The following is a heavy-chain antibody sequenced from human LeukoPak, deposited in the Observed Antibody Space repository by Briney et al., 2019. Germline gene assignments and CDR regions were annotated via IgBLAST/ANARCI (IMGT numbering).Heavy chain of an antibody. CDR1: GGSISSGGYY. Sequence: PSETLSLTCTVSGGSISSGGYYWSWIRQHPGKGLEWIGYIYYSGSTYYNPSLKSRVTISVDTSKNQLSLKLSSVTAADTAVYYCAAVVRTRSYDAFDIWGQGTMVTVSS. J-gene: IGHJ3*02. CDR2: IYYSGST. CDR3: AAVVRTRSYDAFDI. D-gene: IGHD2-21*01. V-gene: IGHV4-31*03.